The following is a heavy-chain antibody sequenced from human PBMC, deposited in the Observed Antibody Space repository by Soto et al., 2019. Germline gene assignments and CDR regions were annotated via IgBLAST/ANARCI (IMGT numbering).Heavy chain of an antibody. CDR3: ARSVKGWELFNYFDH. Sequence: ASVKVSCKASGYSFTSYGISWVRQAPGQGPEWTGGISAYYGNTDYAQKFQGRVTMTTDTSTSTAYMELRSLRSDDTAVYYCARSVKGWELFNYFDHWGQGTLVTVSS. J-gene: IGHJ4*02. V-gene: IGHV1-18*01. CDR1: GYSFTSYG. CDR2: ISAYYGNT. D-gene: IGHD1-26*01.